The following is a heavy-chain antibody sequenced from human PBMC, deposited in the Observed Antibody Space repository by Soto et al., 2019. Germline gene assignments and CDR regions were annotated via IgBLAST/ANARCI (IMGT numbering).Heavy chain of an antibody. D-gene: IGHD3-3*01. Sequence: PSETLSLTCAVYGGSFSGYFWSWLRQPPGKGLEWLAEASDRGSPNYNPSLRGRLTISLDTSKNQFSLRLSSVTSADTAVYYCARGLAPTIFGTVPTPNWFDPWGQGTLVTVSS. CDR1: GGSFSGYF. J-gene: IGHJ5*02. CDR3: ARGLAPTIFGTVPTPNWFDP. V-gene: IGHV4-34*01. CDR2: ASDRGSP.